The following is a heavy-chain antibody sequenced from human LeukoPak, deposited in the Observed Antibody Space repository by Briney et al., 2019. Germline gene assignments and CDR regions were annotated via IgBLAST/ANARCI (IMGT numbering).Heavy chain of an antibody. CDR3: ARAEGSLRTFDY. CDR2: INHSGST. J-gene: IGHJ4*02. D-gene: IGHD1/OR15-1a*01. Sequence: PSETLSLPCAVYGGSFSGYYWSWIRQPPGKGLEWIGEINHSGSTNYNPSLKSRVTISVDTSKNQFSLKLSSVTAADTAVYYCARAEGSLRTFDYWGQGTLVTVSS. CDR1: GGSFSGYY. V-gene: IGHV4-34*01.